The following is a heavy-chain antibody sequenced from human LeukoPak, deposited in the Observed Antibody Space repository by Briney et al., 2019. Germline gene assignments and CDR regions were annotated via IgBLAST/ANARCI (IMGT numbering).Heavy chain of an antibody. CDR2: ISSISSII. CDR1: GFTFSTYS. CDR3: ARSRPGTEAGQPNFDY. V-gene: IGHV3-48*01. J-gene: IGHJ4*02. D-gene: IGHD6-13*01. Sequence: GGSLRLSCAGSGFTFSTYSMSWVRQSPGKALEGVSYISSISSIIYYADSVKGRFTISRDNGKSSLYLQMNSLRAEDTAVYYCARSRPGTEAGQPNFDYWGQGTLVTVSS.